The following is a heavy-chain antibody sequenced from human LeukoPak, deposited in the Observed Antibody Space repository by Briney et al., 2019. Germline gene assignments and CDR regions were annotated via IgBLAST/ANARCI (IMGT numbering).Heavy chain of an antibody. D-gene: IGHD3-22*01. CDR1: GFTFNNYA. V-gene: IGHV3-23*01. CDR3: AKEEGYYYDSGGYYVEYFQH. CDR2: ISGSGGTT. Sequence: PGGSLRLSCAASGFTFNNYAMSWARQAPGKGLEWVSAISGSGGTTYYADSVKGRFTFSRDNSKNTQYLQMNSLRAEDTAVYYCAKEEGYYYDSGGYYVEYFQHWGQGTLVTVSS. J-gene: IGHJ1*01.